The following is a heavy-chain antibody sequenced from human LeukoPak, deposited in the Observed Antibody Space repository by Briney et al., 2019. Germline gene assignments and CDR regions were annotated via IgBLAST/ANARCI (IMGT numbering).Heavy chain of an antibody. Sequence: GRSLRLSCAASGFTFSSYAMHWVRQAPGKGLEWVAVISYDGSNKYYADSVKGRFTISRDNSKNTLYLQMNSLRAEDTGVYYCARDLTTAGSYWGQGTLVTVSS. J-gene: IGHJ4*02. CDR2: ISYDGSNK. CDR3: ARDLTTAGSY. D-gene: IGHD4-17*01. V-gene: IGHV3-30-3*01. CDR1: GFTFSSYA.